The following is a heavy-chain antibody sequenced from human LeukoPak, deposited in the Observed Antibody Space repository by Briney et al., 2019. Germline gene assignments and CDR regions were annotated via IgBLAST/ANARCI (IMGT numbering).Heavy chain of an antibody. Sequence: GGSLRLSCAVSRFGFSNYWMGCVRQAPGKGLEWVSGISGSGGSTYYADSVKGRLTISRDNSKNTLYQQMNILRAEDTAVYYCAKDDSSGYSIFDYWGQGTLVTVSS. V-gene: IGHV3-23*01. CDR1: RFGFSNYW. CDR3: AKDDSSGYSIFDY. CDR2: ISGSGGST. D-gene: IGHD3-22*01. J-gene: IGHJ4*02.